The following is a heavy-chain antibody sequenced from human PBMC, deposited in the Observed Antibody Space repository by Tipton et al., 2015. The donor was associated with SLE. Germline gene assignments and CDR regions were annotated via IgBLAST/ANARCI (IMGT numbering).Heavy chain of an antibody. D-gene: IGHD3-16*01. J-gene: IGHJ6*02. CDR3: AGRRLIIFGHGMDV. CDR2: IYKGGSR. V-gene: IGHV3-53*01. Sequence: SLRLSCVGSGFIVGGTYMSWVRQAPGKGLEWVSSIYKGGSRYYAGSVKGRFTITRDNSKNTLYLQMSSLSAEDTAIYYCAGRRLIIFGHGMDVWGQGTTVTVSS. CDR1: GFIVGGTY.